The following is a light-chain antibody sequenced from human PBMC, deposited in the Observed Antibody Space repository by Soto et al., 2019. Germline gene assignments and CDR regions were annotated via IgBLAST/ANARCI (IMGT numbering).Light chain of an antibody. J-gene: IGKJ1*01. CDR3: QQRSDWPPT. CDR1: QSVSNSY. CDR2: DAS. Sequence: DIVLTQSPGTLTLSPGESGTLSCRASQSVSNSYLAWYQQKPGQTPRLLIYDASSRATGIPARFSGSGSGTDFTLTISILEPEDFAVYYCQQRSDWPPTFGQGTKVDIK. V-gene: IGKV3D-20*02.